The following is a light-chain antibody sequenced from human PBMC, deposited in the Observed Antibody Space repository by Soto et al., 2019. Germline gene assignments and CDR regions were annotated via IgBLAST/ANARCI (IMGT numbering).Light chain of an antibody. J-gene: IGKJ4*01. CDR3: QQYYSPPPT. V-gene: IGKV4-1*01. CDR1: QTILYNSNNKNY. CDR2: WAS. Sequence: DIVMTQSPDSLAVSLGERATINCKSSQTILYNSNNKNYLAWYQQKPGQPPKLLIYWASTRESGVPDRFSGSGSGTDFTLPITSLQAEDVAVYYCQQYYSPPPTFGGGTKVEIK.